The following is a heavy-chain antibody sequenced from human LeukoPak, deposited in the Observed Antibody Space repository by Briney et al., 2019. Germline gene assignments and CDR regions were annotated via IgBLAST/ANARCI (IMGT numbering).Heavy chain of an antibody. CDR3: ARALPAVAPYFDY. Sequence: GGSLRLSCAASGFTFSTASLHWVRQAPGRGLEWVSAFDTGFGTYYPDSLKGRFSISRDNSKNTLFLQMNSLRAEDTAVYYCARALPAVAPYFDYWGQGTLVTVSS. CDR2: FDTGFGT. D-gene: IGHD6-19*01. V-gene: IGHV3-23*01. J-gene: IGHJ4*02. CDR1: GFTFSTAS.